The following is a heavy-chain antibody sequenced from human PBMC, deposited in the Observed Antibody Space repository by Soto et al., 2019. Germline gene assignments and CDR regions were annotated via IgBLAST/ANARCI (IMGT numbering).Heavy chain of an antibody. CDR2: IFWDNDK. CDR1: GFSLSTSGVG. D-gene: IGHD6-13*01. J-gene: IGHJ5*02. Sequence: HITLMESGPTLMKPTQTLTLTCTFSGFSLSTSGVGVGWIRQPPGKALEWLALIFWDNDKRYSPSLMSRLTITNNTSKNQVVLTMTNMDPVDTATYYCAHRPVAAAEKGSNCFDPWGQGTLVTVSS. CDR3: AHRPVAAAEKGSNCFDP. V-gene: IGHV2-5*02.